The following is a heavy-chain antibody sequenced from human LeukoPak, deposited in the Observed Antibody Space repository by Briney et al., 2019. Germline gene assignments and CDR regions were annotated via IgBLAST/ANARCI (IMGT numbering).Heavy chain of an antibody. J-gene: IGHJ6*03. Sequence: GASVKVSCKASGYTFTSYAMNWVRQAPGQGLEWMGWINTNTGNPTYAQGFTGRFVFSLDTSVSTAYLQISSLKAEDTAVYYCASSGPYYYYYYYMDVWGKGTTVTVSS. CDR1: GYTFTSYA. CDR3: ASSGPYYYYYYYMDV. V-gene: IGHV7-4-1*02. CDR2: INTNTGNP. D-gene: IGHD6-19*01.